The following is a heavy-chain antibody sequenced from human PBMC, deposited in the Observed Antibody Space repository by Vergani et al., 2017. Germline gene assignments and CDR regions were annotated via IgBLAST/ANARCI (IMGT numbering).Heavy chain of an antibody. V-gene: IGHV3-21*01. CDR3: ARRTGGYNWFDP. J-gene: IGHJ5*02. Sequence: EVKLVESGGGLVKPGGSLRLSCAASGFTFSSYSMNWVRQAPGKGLEWVSSISSSSSYIYYADSVKGRFTISRDNAKNSLYLQMNSLRAEDTAVYYCARRTGGYNWFDPWGQGTLVTVSS. D-gene: IGHD1-26*01. CDR1: GFTFSSYS. CDR2: ISSSSSYI.